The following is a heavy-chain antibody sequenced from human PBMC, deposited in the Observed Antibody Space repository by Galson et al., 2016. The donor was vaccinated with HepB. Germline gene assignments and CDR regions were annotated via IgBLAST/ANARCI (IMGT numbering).Heavy chain of an antibody. J-gene: IGHJ4*02. V-gene: IGHV3-33*01. Sequence: SLRLSCAASGFIFSSYAMHWVRQAPGKGLEWVSGTLYNGVEKYYADSVKGRFTISSDNSKNTLSLQMTSLGAEDTGVYYCARDWDNIAVGQIDYWGQGTLVIVSS. D-gene: IGHD2-15*01. CDR2: TLYNGVEK. CDR1: GFIFSSYA. CDR3: ARDWDNIAVGQIDY.